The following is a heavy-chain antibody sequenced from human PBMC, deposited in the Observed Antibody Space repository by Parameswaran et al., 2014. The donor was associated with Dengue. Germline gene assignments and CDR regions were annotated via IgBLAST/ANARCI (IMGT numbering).Heavy chain of an antibody. J-gene: IGHJ5*02. CDR2: ISGSGGST. D-gene: IGHD1-1*01. Sequence: GSLRLSCAASGFTFSSYAMSWVRQAPGKGLEWVSAISGSGGSTYYADSVKGRFTISRDNSKNTLYLQMNSLRDEDTAVYYCARDRRNWNPSLIKNWFDPWGQGTLVTVSS. CDR3: ARDRRNWNPSLIKNWFDP. V-gene: IGHV3-23*01. CDR1: GFTFSSYA.